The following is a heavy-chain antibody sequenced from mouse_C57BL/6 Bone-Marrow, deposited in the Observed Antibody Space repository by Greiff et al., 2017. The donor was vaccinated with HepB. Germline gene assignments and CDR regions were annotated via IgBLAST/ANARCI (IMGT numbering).Heavy chain of an antibody. J-gene: IGHJ4*01. CDR3: VRQRKHYAMDY. CDR2: IRSKSNNYAT. Sequence: EVNLMESGGGLVQPKGSLKLSCAASGFSFNTYAMNWVRPAPGKGLEWVSRIRSKSNNYATYYADSVKDRFTISRDDSESMLYLQMNNLKTEDTAMYYWVRQRKHYAMDYWGQGTSVTVSS. V-gene: IGHV10-1*01. CDR1: GFSFNTYA.